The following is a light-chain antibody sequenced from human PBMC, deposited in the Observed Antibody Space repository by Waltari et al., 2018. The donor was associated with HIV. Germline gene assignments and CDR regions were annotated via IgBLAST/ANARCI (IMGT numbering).Light chain of an antibody. J-gene: IGLJ2*01. CDR2: EVT. V-gene: IGLV2-23*02. CDR1: FSDGGSSKL. CDR3: CSYAGSRIHVI. Sequence: QSALTQPASVSGSPGQSITISCTGTFSDGGSSKLVSWYQQHPGEAPKLMIYEVTKRPSGISSRFSGSKSGNTASLTISGLQAEDEANYYCCSYAGSRIHVIFGGGTKLTVL.